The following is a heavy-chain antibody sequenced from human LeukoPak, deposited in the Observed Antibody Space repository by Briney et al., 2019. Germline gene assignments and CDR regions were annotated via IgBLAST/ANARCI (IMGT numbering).Heavy chain of an antibody. CDR2: TRNKANSYTT. CDR1: GFTFSDHY. Sequence: AGGSPRLSCAASGFTFSDHYMDWVRQAPGKGREWVGRTRNKANSYTTEYAASVKGRFTISRDDSKNSLYLQMNSLKTEDTAVYYCARGKNSFDSWGHGTMVTVSS. D-gene: IGHD2/OR15-2a*01. V-gene: IGHV3-72*01. CDR3: ARGKNSFDS. J-gene: IGHJ3*02.